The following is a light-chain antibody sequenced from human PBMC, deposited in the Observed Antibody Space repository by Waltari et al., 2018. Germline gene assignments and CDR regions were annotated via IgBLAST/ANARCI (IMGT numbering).Light chain of an antibody. CDR3: QQLNSFPPT. V-gene: IGKV1-9*01. J-gene: IGKJ3*01. Sequence: DIQLTQSPSFLSASVGDRVTITCRASQGVSSYLAWYQQKPGTAPKLLLYAASTLQSGVPSRCSGSGSGTEFTLTISSLHPEDCAAYYCQQLNSFPPTFGPGTKVDIK. CDR2: AAS. CDR1: QGVSSY.